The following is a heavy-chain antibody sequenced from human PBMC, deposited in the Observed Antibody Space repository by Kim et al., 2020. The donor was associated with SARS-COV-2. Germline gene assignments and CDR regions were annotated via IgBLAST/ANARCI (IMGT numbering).Heavy chain of an antibody. J-gene: IGHJ4*02. CDR1: GYSISSGYY. CDR3: ARVDSSGFDY. V-gene: IGHV4-38-2*02. D-gene: IGHD6-19*01. CDR2: IYHSGST. Sequence: SETLSLTCTVSGYSISSGYYWGWIRQPPGKGLEWIGTIYHSGSTYYNPSLKSRVTISVDTSNNQFSLKLSSVTAADTAVYYCARVDSSGFDYWGQGTLVTDSS.